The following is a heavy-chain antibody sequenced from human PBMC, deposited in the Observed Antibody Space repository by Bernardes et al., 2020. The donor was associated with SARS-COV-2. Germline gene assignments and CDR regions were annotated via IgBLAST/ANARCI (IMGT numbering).Heavy chain of an antibody. CDR3: ARHTALNNGMDV. CDR1: GGSISGSSYY. J-gene: IGHJ6*02. Sequence: SETLSLTCTVSGGSISGSSYYWGWIRRPPGKGLEWIGNFYYSGSTYYNPSLKSRVTISVDASRNQFSLRLSSVTAADTAVYYCARHTALNNGMDVWGQGTTVTVSS. V-gene: IGHV4-39*01. CDR2: FYYSGST.